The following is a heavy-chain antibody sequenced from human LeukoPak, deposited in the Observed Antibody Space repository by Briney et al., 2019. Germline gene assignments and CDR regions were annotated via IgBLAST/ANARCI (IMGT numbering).Heavy chain of an antibody. D-gene: IGHD2-15*01. J-gene: IGHJ4*02. Sequence: SETLSLTCSVTGGSIGRYYWSWIRQPPGKGLEWIGYIHYSGSTNYNPSFKSRATISVDTSKEQLSLSVRSVIAADTAVYYCARGWSAFDYWGQGTLVTVSS. CDR2: IHYSGST. CDR3: ARGWSAFDY. V-gene: IGHV4-59*08. CDR1: GGSIGRYY.